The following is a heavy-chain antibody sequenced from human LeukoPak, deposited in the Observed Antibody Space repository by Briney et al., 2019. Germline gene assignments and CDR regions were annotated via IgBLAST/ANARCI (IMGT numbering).Heavy chain of an antibody. J-gene: IGHJ5*02. CDR3: ARDVHGDYGSGWFDP. CDR2: IMPLFGTA. V-gene: IGHV1-69*05. CDR1: GGTFNNSA. Sequence: SVTVSCKTSGGTFNNSAISWVRQAPGQGLEWLGGIMPLFGTAGYAQKFQGRVTITKDESTRTVYLELTSLTSDDTAMYYCARDVHGDYGSGWFDPWGQGTLVSVSS. D-gene: IGHD4-17*01.